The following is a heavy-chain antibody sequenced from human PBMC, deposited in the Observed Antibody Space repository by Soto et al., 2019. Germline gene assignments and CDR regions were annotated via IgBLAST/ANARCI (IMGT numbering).Heavy chain of an antibody. J-gene: IGHJ4*01. D-gene: IGHD3-22*01. V-gene: IGHV1-69*13. CDR2: IIPIFGTA. CDR1: GGTFSSYA. CDR3: ARGNRYYYDSSGYYELYYFDY. Sequence: SVKVSCKASGGTFSSYAISWVRQAPGQGLEWMGGIIPIFGTANYAQKFQGRVTITADESTSTAYMELSSLRSEDTAVYYCARGNRYYYDSSGYYELYYFDYWG.